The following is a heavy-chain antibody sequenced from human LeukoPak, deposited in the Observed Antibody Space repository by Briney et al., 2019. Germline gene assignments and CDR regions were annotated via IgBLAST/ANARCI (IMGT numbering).Heavy chain of an antibody. D-gene: IGHD3-10*02. V-gene: IGHV3-11*04. CDR1: GFIFSDYY. CDR2: ISSGSSTL. CDR3: AELGITMIGGV. Sequence: GGSLRLSCAASGFIFSDYYMSWIRQAPGKGLEWISYISSGSSTLYYAESVKGRFTISRDNAKNSLYLQMNSLRAEDTAVYYCAELGITMIGGVWGKGTTVTISS. J-gene: IGHJ6*04.